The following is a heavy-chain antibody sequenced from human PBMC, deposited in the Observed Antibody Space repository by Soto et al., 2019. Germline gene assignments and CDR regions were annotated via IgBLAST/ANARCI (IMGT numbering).Heavy chain of an antibody. CDR1: GFAFGTYA. V-gene: IGHV3-23*01. CDR2: ISDTAAAT. D-gene: IGHD3-22*01. CDR3: AKAQMHYYEGSDYAPADY. Sequence: EVQLLESGGGLVQPGGSLRVSCAASGFAFGTYAMSWVRQAPGKGLEWVSSISDTAAATYYADSVKGRFTVSRDNSKNSLYLQMNNLRAEDTAVYYCAKAQMHYYEGSDYAPADYWGQGTLVTVSS. J-gene: IGHJ4*02.